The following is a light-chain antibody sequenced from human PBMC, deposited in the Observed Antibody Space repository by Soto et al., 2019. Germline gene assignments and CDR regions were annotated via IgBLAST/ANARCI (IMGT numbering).Light chain of an antibody. J-gene: IGLJ2*01. CDR3: SSYTSSSTLL. Sequence: QSALTQPASVSGSPGQSITISCTGTSSDVGGYNYVSWYQQHPGKAPKLMIHGVSNRPSGVSNRFSGSKSGNTASLTISGLQAEDEADYYCSSYTSSSTLLFGGGTKVTVL. CDR1: SSDVGGYNY. V-gene: IGLV2-14*03. CDR2: GVS.